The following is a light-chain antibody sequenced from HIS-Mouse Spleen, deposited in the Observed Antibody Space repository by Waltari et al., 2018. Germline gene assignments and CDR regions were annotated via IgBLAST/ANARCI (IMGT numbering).Light chain of an antibody. CDR2: WAS. J-gene: IGKJ2*01. CDR3: QQYYSTPYT. V-gene: IGKV4-1*01. Sequence: DIVMTQSPDSLAVSLGERATIHCKSSQSVLYSSNNKNYLAWYQQKPGQPPKLLIYWASTRESGVPDRFSGSGSGTDFTLNISSLQAEDVAVYYCQQYYSTPYTFGQGTKLEIK. CDR1: QSVLYSSNNKNY.